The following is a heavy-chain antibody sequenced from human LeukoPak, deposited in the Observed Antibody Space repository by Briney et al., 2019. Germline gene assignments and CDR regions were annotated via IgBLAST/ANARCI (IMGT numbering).Heavy chain of an antibody. CDR3: ARDGMITFGGVIVPFDY. CDR1: GYTFTSYG. CDR2: ISAYNGNT. J-gene: IGHJ4*02. D-gene: IGHD3-16*02. Sequence: GASVKVSCKASGYTFTSYGISWVRQAPRQGLEWMGWISAYNGNTNYAQKLQGRVTMTTDTSTSTAYMELRSLRSDDTAVYYCARDGMITFGGVIVPFDYWGQGTLVTVSS. V-gene: IGHV1-18*01.